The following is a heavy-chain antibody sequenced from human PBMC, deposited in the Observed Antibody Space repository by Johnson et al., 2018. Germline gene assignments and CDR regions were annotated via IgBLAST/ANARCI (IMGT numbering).Heavy chain of an antibody. D-gene: IGHD3-3*01. V-gene: IGHV5-51*03. CDR2: IYPGDSDT. CDR3: ARRLTIFGRNAFDF. Sequence: VQLVESGAEVKKPGESLKISCKGSGYSFTTYWIGWVRQMPGKGLDWMGIIYPGDSDTRYSPSFQGQVTISADKSISTAYLQWSSLKASDTAMYYCARRLTIFGRNAFDFWGQGTMVSVSS. CDR1: GYSFTTYW. J-gene: IGHJ3*01.